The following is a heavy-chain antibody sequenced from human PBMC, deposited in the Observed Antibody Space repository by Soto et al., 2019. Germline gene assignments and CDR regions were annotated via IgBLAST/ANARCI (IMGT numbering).Heavy chain of an antibody. CDR3: VNYLMVTPFDY. J-gene: IGHJ4*02. CDR1: GFTFSSYA. Sequence: GGSLRLSCSASGFTFSSYAMHWVRQAPGKGLEYVSAISSNGGSTYYAHSVKGRFTISRDNSKNTLYLQMSSLRAEDTAVYYCVNYLMVTPFDYWGQGTLVTVSS. CDR2: ISSNGGST. V-gene: IGHV3-64D*08. D-gene: IGHD5-18*01.